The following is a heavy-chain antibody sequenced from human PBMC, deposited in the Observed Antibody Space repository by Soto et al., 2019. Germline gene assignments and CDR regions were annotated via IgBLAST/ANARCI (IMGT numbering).Heavy chain of an antibody. CDR1: GEALNSFY. CDR3: TRGQWSDRFLN. D-gene: IGHD2-15*01. CDR2: INDSGRI. J-gene: IGHJ4*02. Sequence: ASETLSLTCAVYGEALNSFYWSWIRQPPGKGLEWIGEINDSGRINYNPSLRSRVTISAVASSMQFSLRLNSVTAADTAVYYCTRGQWSDRFLNWGQGTLVTVSS. V-gene: IGHV4-34*01.